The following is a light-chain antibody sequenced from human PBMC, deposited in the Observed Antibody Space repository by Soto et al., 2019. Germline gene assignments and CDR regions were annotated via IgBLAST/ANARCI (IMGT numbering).Light chain of an antibody. CDR2: TAS. Sequence: DIQLTQSPSSLSASVGDRFTMTCRASQSITSYLNWYQQKPGKAPTLLIYTASILQSGVPSRFSGSGSGTDFTLTISSLQSEDFAVYYCRQSHSIPLTFGQGTKVDIK. J-gene: IGKJ1*01. CDR3: RQSHSIPLT. V-gene: IGKV1-39*01. CDR1: QSITSY.